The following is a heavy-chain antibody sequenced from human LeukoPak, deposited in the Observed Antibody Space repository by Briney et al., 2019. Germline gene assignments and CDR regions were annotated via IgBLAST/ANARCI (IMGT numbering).Heavy chain of an antibody. J-gene: IGHJ4*01. CDR2: LDPNDGET. CDR1: VYTLIELS. D-gene: IGHD3-3*01. V-gene: IGHV1-24*01. Sequence: VSCKVSVYTLIELSIHWVRQAPGKGREWVGGLDPNDGETIYAQKFQGRVIMTDDTSTDTAQMELSSLRSEDTAVFYCAASFLRFSPDXDYWG. CDR3: AASFLRFSPDXDY.